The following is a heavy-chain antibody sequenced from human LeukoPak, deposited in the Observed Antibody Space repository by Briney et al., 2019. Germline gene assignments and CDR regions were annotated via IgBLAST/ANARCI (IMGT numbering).Heavy chain of an antibody. Sequence: GGSLRLSCAASGFTFSSYGMHWVRQAPGKGLEWVAVISFDGSNKYYADSVKGRFTISRDNSKNTLYLQMNSLRAEDTAVYYCAKDLGYCSSTSCYNQFGMDVWGQGTTVTVSS. CDR3: AKDLGYCSSTSCYNQFGMDV. D-gene: IGHD2-2*01. J-gene: IGHJ6*02. CDR1: GFTFSSYG. CDR2: ISFDGSNK. V-gene: IGHV3-30*18.